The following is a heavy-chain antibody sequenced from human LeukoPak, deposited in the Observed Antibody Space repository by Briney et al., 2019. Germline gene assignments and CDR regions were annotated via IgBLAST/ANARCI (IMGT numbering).Heavy chain of an antibody. J-gene: IGHJ4*02. Sequence: SETLSLTCTVSGGSIRGYYWSWIRQPPGKGLEWIGYIYYSGSTNYNPSLKSRVTISVDTSKNQFSLKLSSVTAADTALYYCARHDSLLVWFDYWGLGTLVTVSS. D-gene: IGHD2-8*01. V-gene: IGHV4-59*08. CDR2: IYYSGST. CDR3: ARHDSLLVWFDY. CDR1: GGSIRGYY.